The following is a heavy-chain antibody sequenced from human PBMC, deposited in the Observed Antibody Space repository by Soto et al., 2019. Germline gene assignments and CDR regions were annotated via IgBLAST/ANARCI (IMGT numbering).Heavy chain of an antibody. CDR1: GYTFASHY. V-gene: IGHV1-46*01. Sequence: QVQLVQSGAEVKKPGASVKVSCQASGYTFASHYIHWVRQAPGQGLEWMGVINPNGGNTRYAQRFQDRLTLTTDTPTNTVYLDLSSLSSDDTAVYYCGRDTSGLDYWGQGTLVTVSP. CDR3: GRDTSGLDY. CDR2: INPNGGNT. J-gene: IGHJ4*02.